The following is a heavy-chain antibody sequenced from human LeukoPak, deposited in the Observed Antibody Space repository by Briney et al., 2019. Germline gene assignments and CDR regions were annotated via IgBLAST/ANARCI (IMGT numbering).Heavy chain of an antibody. D-gene: IGHD1-26*01. CDR2: ISCSGGST. CDR1: GFTFSRYA. CDR3: ASLGSGSYFGSFDY. V-gene: IGHV3-23*01. J-gene: IGHJ4*02. Sequence: SGGSLRLFCAASGFTFSRYAISWVRQARGKGLEWVSDISCSGGSTYYKDSVKGRFTISRDNSKNTLYLQMNSLRAEDTAVYYCASLGSGSYFGSFDYWGQGTLVTVSS.